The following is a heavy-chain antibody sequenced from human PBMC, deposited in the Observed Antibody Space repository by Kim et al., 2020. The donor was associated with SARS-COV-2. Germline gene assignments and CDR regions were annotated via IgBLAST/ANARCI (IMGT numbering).Heavy chain of an antibody. CDR2: ISWNSGSI. V-gene: IGHV3-9*01. Sequence: GGSLRLSCAASGFTFDDYAMHWVRQAPGKGLEWVSGISWNSGSIGYADSVKGRFTISRDNAKNSLYLQMNSLRAEDTALYYCAKALSTYSSSWYSAFDIWGQGTMVTVSS. CDR1: GFTFDDYA. CDR3: AKALSTYSSSWYSAFDI. J-gene: IGHJ3*02. D-gene: IGHD6-13*01.